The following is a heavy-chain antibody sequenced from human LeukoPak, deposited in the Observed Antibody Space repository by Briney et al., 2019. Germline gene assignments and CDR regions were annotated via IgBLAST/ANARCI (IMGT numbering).Heavy chain of an antibody. D-gene: IGHD3-10*01. CDR1: GFTFTNYA. CDR3: AKDKGSGSLDGMDV. V-gene: IGHV3-23*01. J-gene: IGHJ6*02. Sequence: GGSLRLSCAASGFTFTNYALNWVRQAPGKGLEWVSVISGSGGSANYADSVKGRFTISRDNSKNSLYLQMNSLRAEDTAVYYCAKDKGSGSLDGMDVWGQGTTVTVSS. CDR2: ISGSGGSA.